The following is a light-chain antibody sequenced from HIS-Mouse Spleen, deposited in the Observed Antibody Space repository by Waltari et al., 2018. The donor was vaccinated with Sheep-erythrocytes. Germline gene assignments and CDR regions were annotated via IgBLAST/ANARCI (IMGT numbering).Light chain of an antibody. Sequence: DIVMTQSPDSLAVSLGERATINCKSSQSVLYSSNNKNYLAWYQQKPGQPLKLLIYWASTRESGVPDRFRGSGSGTDFTLTISSLQAEDAAVYYCQQYYSTPLTFGGGTKVEIK. CDR2: WAS. CDR3: QQYYSTPLT. V-gene: IGKV4-1*01. J-gene: IGKJ4*01. CDR1: QSVLYSSNNKNY.